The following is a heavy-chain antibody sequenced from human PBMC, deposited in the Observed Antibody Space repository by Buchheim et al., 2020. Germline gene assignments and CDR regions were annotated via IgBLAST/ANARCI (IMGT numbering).Heavy chain of an antibody. J-gene: IGHJ4*02. CDR3: ARHVGMATINYFDY. Sequence: QVQLQESGPGLVKPSETLSLTCTVSGGSISSYYWSWIRQPPGKGLEWIGYTYYSGSTNYNPSLKSRVTISVDTSKNQFSLKLSSVTAADTAVYYCARHVGMATINYFDYWGQGTL. D-gene: IGHD5-24*01. CDR2: TYYSGST. CDR1: GGSISSYY. V-gene: IGHV4-59*08.